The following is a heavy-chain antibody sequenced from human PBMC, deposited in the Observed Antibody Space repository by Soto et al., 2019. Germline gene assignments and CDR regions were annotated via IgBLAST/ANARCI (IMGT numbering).Heavy chain of an antibody. CDR1: GLTVSTNY. J-gene: IGHJ4*02. CDR2: IYSDGRT. Sequence: GWSLRLSCAASGLTVSTNYMNWVRQAPGKGLEWVSIIYSDGRTYHADSVMGRFTISRDNSKNMLYLQMNRWRTEDTAGYFCSRVTALAGDYWGQGTLAT. V-gene: IGHV3-66*01. CDR3: SRVTALAGDY.